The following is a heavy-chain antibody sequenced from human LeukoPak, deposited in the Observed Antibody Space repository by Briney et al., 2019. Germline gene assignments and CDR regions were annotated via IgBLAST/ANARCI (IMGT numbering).Heavy chain of an antibody. CDR1: GYTFTGYY. J-gene: IGHJ4*02. D-gene: IGHD3-22*01. V-gene: IGHV1-2*02. Sequence: ASVKVSCKASGYTFTGYYMHWVRQAPGQGLEWMGWINPNSGGTNYAQKFQGRVTMTRDTSISTAYMELSRLRSDDTAVYYCARDHQVDSKAHYFDYWGQGTLVTVSS. CDR2: INPNSGGT. CDR3: ARDHQVDSKAHYFDY.